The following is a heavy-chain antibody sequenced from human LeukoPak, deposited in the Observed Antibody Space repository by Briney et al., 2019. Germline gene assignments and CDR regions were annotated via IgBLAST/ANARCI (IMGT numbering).Heavy chain of an antibody. D-gene: IGHD3-16*01. CDR3: ARGGTPRLIKTRFDY. J-gene: IGHJ4*02. Sequence: GGSLRLSCAASGFTFSSYSMNWVRQAPGKGLEWVSSISSSSSYIYYADSVKGRFTISRDNAKNSLYLQMNSLRAEDTAVYYCARGGTPRLIKTRFDYWGQGTLVTVSS. CDR1: GFTFSSYS. V-gene: IGHV3-21*01. CDR2: ISSSSSYI.